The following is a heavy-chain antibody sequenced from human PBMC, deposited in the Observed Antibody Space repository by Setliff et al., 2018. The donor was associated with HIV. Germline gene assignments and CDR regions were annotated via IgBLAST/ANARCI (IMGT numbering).Heavy chain of an antibody. CDR3: ARARRAGSGPKYFQH. V-gene: IGHV4-34*01. J-gene: IGHJ1*01. CDR2: INHSGST. D-gene: IGHD2-15*01. CDR1: GGSFNGYY. Sequence: NPSETLSLTCAVYGGSFNGYYWSWIRRPPGKGLEWIGEINHSGSTNYNPSLKSRVTMSVDKSKNQFSLRLSSVTAADTAVYYCARARRAGSGPKYFQHWGQGTLVTVSS.